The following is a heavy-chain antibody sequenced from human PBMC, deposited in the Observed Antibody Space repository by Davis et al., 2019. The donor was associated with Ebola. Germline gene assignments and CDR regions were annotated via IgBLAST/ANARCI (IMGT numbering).Heavy chain of an antibody. CDR3: ASGDGRGRSYDMDV. Sequence: GGSLRLSCAASGFIFSTYWMSWVRQAPGKGPEWVAIMNVDGGEKYYVDSVKGRFTISRDNAKNSLFLQMDSLRDEDTALYYCASGDGRGRSYDMDVWGQGTTVTVSS. D-gene: IGHD3/OR15-3a*01. CDR2: MNVDGGEK. J-gene: IGHJ6*02. V-gene: IGHV3-7*03. CDR1: GFIFSTYW.